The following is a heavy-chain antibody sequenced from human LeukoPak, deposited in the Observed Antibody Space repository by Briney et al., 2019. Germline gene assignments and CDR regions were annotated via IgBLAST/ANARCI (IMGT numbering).Heavy chain of an antibody. J-gene: IGHJ4*02. CDR1: GGSFSGYY. Sequence: PSETLSLTCAAYGGSFSGYYWSWIRQPPGKGLEWIGEINHSGSTNYNPSLKSRVTISVDTSKNQFSLKLSSVTAADTAVYYCARGPIQLWPTDYWGQGTLVTVSS. CDR3: ARGPIQLWPTDY. V-gene: IGHV4-34*01. D-gene: IGHD5-18*01. CDR2: INHSGST.